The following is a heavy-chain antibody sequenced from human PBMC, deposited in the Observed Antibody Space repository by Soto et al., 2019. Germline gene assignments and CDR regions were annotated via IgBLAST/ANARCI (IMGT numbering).Heavy chain of an antibody. CDR3: ARTKDYSSSLDY. Sequence: QVQLQESGPGLVKPSQTLSLTCTVSGGSISSSGYDWAWIRQHPGKGLEWIGCIYYSGGTSYNPSLKSRLTISVDTSKKQFSLKLSSVTAADTAVYYCARTKDYSSSLDYWGQGILVTVSS. CDR2: IYYSGGT. D-gene: IGHD6-6*01. V-gene: IGHV4-31*03. CDR1: GGSISSSGYD. J-gene: IGHJ4*02.